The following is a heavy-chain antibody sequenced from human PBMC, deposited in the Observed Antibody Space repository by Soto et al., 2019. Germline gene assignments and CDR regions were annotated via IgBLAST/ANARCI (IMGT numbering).Heavy chain of an antibody. D-gene: IGHD1-26*01. CDR1: GFDFTYYA. Sequence: QVQLVESGGGAVQPGGSLRLSCVASGFDFTYYAMHWVRQAPGKGLESVAVMSSDGSKIHHTDSVKGRFTISRDNSKKTLYLQMNSLRKEDRAVYFCAKDEGVGGTLGLFDYWGQGTLVSVSS. CDR3: AKDEGVGGTLGLFDY. J-gene: IGHJ4*02. CDR2: MSSDGSKI. V-gene: IGHV3-30*18.